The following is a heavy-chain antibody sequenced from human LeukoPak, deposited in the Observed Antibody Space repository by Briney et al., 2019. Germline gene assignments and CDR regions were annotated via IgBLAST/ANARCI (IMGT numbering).Heavy chain of an antibody. D-gene: IGHD1-26*01. CDR2: INHSGST. CDR1: GGSFSGYY. V-gene: IGHV4-34*01. J-gene: IGHJ4*02. Sequence: PSETLSLTCAVYGGSFSGYYWSWIRQPPGKGLEWIREINHSGSTNYNPSLKSRVTISVDTSKNQFSLKLSSVTAADTAVYYCARGLVGATYFDYWGQGTLVTVSS. CDR3: ARGLVGATYFDY.